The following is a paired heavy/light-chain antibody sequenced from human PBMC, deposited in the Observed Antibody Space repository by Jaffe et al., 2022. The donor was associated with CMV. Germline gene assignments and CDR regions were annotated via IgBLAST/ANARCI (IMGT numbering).Heavy chain of an antibody. J-gene: IGHJ6*02. CDR3: ARDGIAPYCSGGSCYSIRYYGMDV. V-gene: IGHV3-33*01. CDR1: GFTFSSYG. D-gene: IGHD2-15*01. CDR2: IWYDGSNK. Sequence: QVQLVESGGGVVQPGRSLRLSCAASGFTFSSYGMHWVRQAPGKGLEWVAVIWYDGSNKYYADSVKGRFTISRDNSKNTLYLQMNSLRAEDTAVYYCARDGIAPYCSGGSCYSIRYYGMDVWGQGTTVTVSS.
Light chain of an antibody. J-gene: IGLJ2*01. CDR1: SGSIASNY. V-gene: IGLV6-57*04. Sequence: NFMLTQPHSVSESPGKTVTISCTRSSGSIASNYVQWYQQRPGSAPTTVIYEDNQRPSGVPDRFSGSIDSSSNSASLTISGLKTEDEADYYCQSYDSSNLVVFGGGTKLTVL. CDR2: EDN. CDR3: QSYDSSNLVV.